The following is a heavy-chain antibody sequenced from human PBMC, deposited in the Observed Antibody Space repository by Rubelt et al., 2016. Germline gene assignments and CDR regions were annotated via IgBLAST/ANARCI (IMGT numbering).Heavy chain of an antibody. Sequence: QVQLVQSGTEVKKPGASVKVSCKASGYIFTNYAMHWVRQAPGQRLEWMGWINAGNDNPKYSQKFQGRVTITRDTSASIAYMELGSLGSEDTAVYYCARDKSLADWGQGTLVTVSS. CDR2: INAGNDNP. CDR3: ARDKSLAD. V-gene: IGHV1-3*01. CDR1: GYIFTNYA. J-gene: IGHJ4*02.